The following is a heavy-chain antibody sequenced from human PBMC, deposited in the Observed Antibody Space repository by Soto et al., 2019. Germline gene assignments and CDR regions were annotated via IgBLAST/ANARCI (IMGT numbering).Heavy chain of an antibody. V-gene: IGHV3-30*18. CDR1: GFTFSSYG. J-gene: IGHJ6*02. D-gene: IGHD6-13*01. CDR3: ENAQRGSSWYRYGMEV. CDR2: TSYEGSNK. Sequence: QVQLVEAGGGVVQPGRSLRLSCAASGFTFSSYGMHWVRQAPGKGLEWVAVTSYEGSNKYYADSVKGRFTISRANSKNMYYLQMKALKAKDTAVYYCENAQRGSSWYRYGMEVWGQGTTVTVSS.